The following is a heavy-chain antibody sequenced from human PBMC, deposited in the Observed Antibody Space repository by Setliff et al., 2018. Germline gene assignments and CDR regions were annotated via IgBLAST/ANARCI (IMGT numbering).Heavy chain of an antibody. V-gene: IGHV3-7*03. Sequence: GGSLRLSCAASGFTFSTYWMTWVRQAPGKGLEYVANIKKNGSETHYVDSVKGRFIISRDNAKDSLYLQMNSLRGEDTAVYYCARGTSGWFPHDYWGQGTLVTVSS. CDR1: GFTFSTYW. J-gene: IGHJ4*02. D-gene: IGHD6-19*01. CDR3: ARGTSGWFPHDY. CDR2: IKKNGSET.